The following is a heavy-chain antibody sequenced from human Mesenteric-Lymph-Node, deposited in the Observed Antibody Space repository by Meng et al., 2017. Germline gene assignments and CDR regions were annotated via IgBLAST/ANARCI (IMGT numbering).Heavy chain of an antibody. V-gene: IGHV4-34*01. J-gene: IGHJ5*02. CDR1: GGSFSGYY. Sequence: QVELQQWGAGLVKPSESLALTCAGYGGSFSGYYWSWIRQPPGKGLEWIGEIYHSGSTNYNPSLKSRVTISVDKSKNQFSLKLSSVTAADTAVYYCARVAAAGNEWFDPWGQGTLVTVSS. D-gene: IGHD6-13*01. CDR2: IYHSGST. CDR3: ARVAAAGNEWFDP.